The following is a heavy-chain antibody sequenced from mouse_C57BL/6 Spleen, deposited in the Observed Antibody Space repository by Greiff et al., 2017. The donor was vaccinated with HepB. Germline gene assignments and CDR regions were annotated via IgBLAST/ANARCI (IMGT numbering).Heavy chain of an antibody. V-gene: IGHV3-1*01. CDR2: ISYSGST. D-gene: IGHD1-1*01. J-gene: IGHJ2*01. Sequence: EVQLVESGPGMVKPSQSLSLTCTVPGYSITSGYDWHWIRHFPGNKLEWMGYISYSGSTNYNPSLKSRISITHDTSKNHFFLKLNSVTTEDTATYYCARAGYYGSSSYFDYWGQGTTLTVSS. CDR1: GYSITSGYD. CDR3: ARAGYYGSSSYFDY.